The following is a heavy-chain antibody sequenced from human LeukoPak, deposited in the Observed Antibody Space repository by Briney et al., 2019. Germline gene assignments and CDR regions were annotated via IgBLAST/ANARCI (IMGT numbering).Heavy chain of an antibody. CDR2: IYTSGST. CDR3: ARAGDFWSGYYVDY. Sequence: PSETLSLTCTVSGGSISSGSYYWSWIRQPAGKGLEWIGRIYTSGSTNYNPSPKSRVTRSVAPSKNQSSLKLSSVTAADTAVYYCARAGDFWSGYYVDYWGQGTLVTVSS. V-gene: IGHV4-61*02. CDR1: GGSISSGSYY. D-gene: IGHD3-3*01. J-gene: IGHJ4*02.